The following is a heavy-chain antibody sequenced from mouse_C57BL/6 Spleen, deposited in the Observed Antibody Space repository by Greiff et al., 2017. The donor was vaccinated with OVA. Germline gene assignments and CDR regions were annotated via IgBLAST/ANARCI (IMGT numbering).Heavy chain of an antibody. CDR2: IHPNSGST. CDR3: ARREAYGNSWYFDV. D-gene: IGHD2-1*01. V-gene: IGHV1-64*01. CDR1: GYTFTSYW. Sequence: QVQLQQPGAELVKPGASVKLSCKASGYTFTSYWMHWVKQRPGQGLEWIGMIHPNSGSTNYNEKFKSKATLTVDKSSSTAYMQLSSLTSEDSAVYDGARREAYGNSWYFDVWGTGTTVTVSS. J-gene: IGHJ1*03.